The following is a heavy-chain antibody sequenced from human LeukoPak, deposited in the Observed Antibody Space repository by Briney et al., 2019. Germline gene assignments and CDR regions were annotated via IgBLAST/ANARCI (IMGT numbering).Heavy chain of an antibody. D-gene: IGHD2-15*01. J-gene: IGHJ4*02. CDR3: ARGPQDIVVVVAAHFDY. V-gene: IGHV1-2*02. CDR1: GYTFTDYY. CDR2: INPNSGGT. Sequence: GASVKVSCKASGYTFTDYYLHWVRQAPGQGLEWMGWINPNSGGTNYAQKFQGRVTMTRDTSISTAYMELNRLRSDDTAVYYCARGPQDIVVVVAAHFDYWGQGTLVTVSS.